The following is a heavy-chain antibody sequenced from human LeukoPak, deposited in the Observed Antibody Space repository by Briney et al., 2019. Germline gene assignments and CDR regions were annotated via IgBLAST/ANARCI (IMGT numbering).Heavy chain of an antibody. V-gene: IGHV3-15*01. CDR3: TTVSRNFGYEDY. CDR1: GFTFSNAW. D-gene: IGHD3-22*01. J-gene: IGHJ4*02. Sequence: GGSLRLSCAASGFTFSNAWMTWVRQAPGKGLEWVGRIKSKTDAGTTDYAAPVKGRFTISSDDSKHTLYLQMNSLKTEDTAVYYCTTVSRNFGYEDYWGQGTLVTVSS. CDR2: IKSKTDAGTT.